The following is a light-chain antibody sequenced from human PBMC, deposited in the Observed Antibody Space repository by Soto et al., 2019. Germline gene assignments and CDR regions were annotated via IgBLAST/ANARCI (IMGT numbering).Light chain of an antibody. CDR1: SSDVGGYNY. J-gene: IGLJ1*01. CDR2: DVS. V-gene: IGLV2-14*03. Sequence: QSLLTQPAPVSGSPGQSTTISCTGTSSDVGGYNYVSWYQHHPGKAPKLILYDVSNRPSGVSIRFSGSKSDNTASLTISGLQPEDEADYHCSSYTTSNTRQIVFGTGTKVTVL. CDR3: SSYTTSNTRQIV.